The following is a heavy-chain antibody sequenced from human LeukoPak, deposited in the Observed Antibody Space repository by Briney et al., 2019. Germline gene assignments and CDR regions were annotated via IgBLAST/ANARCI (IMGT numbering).Heavy chain of an antibody. CDR2: ISSSGSTI. D-gene: IGHD3-16*02. CDR1: GFTFSDYY. J-gene: IGHJ4*02. V-gene: IGHV3-11*01. CDR3: AINYDYVWGSYHY. Sequence: PGGSLRLSCAASGFTFSDYYMSWIRQAPGKGLEWVSYISSSGSTIYYADSVKGRFTISRDNAKNSLYLQMNSLRAEDTAVYYCAINYDYVWGSYHYWGQGTLVTVSS.